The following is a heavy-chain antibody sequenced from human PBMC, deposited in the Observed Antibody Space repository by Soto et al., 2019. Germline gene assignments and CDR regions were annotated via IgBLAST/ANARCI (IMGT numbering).Heavy chain of an antibody. D-gene: IGHD3-10*01. CDR1: GYSFTSYW. Sequence: GGSLRLSCKVSGYSFTSYWIGWVRQMPGKGLEWMGIIYPGDSDTRYSPSFQGQVTISADKSISTAYLQWTSLKASDTAMYYCARCGSGSPFDAFDIWGQGTMVTVSS. CDR2: IYPGDSDT. J-gene: IGHJ3*02. V-gene: IGHV5-51*01. CDR3: ARCGSGSPFDAFDI.